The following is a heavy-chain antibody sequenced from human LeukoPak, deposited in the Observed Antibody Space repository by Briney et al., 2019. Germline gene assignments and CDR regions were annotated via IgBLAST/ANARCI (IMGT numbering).Heavy chain of an antibody. CDR3: ARAGHRRYYYDNGYDY. Sequence: ASVKVSCKASGYTFSSYHIAWVRQAPGQGLEWMGWIRGYNGNTNYAQKFQGRVTMTTDTSTSTAYMELRSLRSDDTAVYYCARAGHRRYYYDNGYDYWGQGTLVTVSS. CDR2: IRGYNGNT. V-gene: IGHV1-18*01. J-gene: IGHJ4*02. CDR1: GYTFSSYH. D-gene: IGHD3-22*01.